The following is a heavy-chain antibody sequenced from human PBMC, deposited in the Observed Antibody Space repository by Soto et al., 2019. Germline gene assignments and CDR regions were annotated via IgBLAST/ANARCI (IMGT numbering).Heavy chain of an antibody. D-gene: IGHD3-22*01. V-gene: IGHV1-69*02. CDR3: ARGLSDYYDSSGYYYFDY. CDR1: GGTFSSYT. J-gene: IGHJ4*02. CDR2: IIPILGIA. Sequence: QVQLVQSGAEVKKPGSSVKVSCKASGGTFSSYTISWVRQAPGQGLEWMGRIIPILGIANYAQKFQGRVTITADKSTSTAYMELSSLRSEDTAMYYCARGLSDYYDSSGYYYFDYWGQGTLVTVSS.